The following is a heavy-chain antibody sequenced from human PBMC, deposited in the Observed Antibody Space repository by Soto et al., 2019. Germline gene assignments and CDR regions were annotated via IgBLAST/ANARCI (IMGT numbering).Heavy chain of an antibody. CDR1: GFSFSSYA. Sequence: GGSLRLSCVASGFSFSSYAMNWVRQAPGKGLEWVTGINGGSTPYYADFVKGRFTISRDNSKNTLYLQMNSLRAEDTAVYYCAKDKDWSGVYGMDVWGQGTTVTVS. D-gene: IGHD3-3*01. CDR3: AKDKDWSGVYGMDV. V-gene: IGHV3-23*01. J-gene: IGHJ6*02. CDR2: INGGSTP.